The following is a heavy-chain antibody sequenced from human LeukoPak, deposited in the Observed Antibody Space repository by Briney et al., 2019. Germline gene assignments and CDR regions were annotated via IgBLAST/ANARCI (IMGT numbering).Heavy chain of an antibody. J-gene: IGHJ4*02. CDR2: IYYNGSS. V-gene: IGHV4-30-4*08. CDR3: ARDGMAMVESPYY. D-gene: IGHD4/OR15-4a*01. Sequence: SETLSLTCTVSGGSIRSGDYYWTWIRQPPGKGLEWIGYIYYNGSSYYRPSLNSRVTISVDTSKNQFSLKLSSAIAGDTAVCYCARDGMAMVESPYYWGQGILVTVSS. CDR1: GGSIRSGDYY.